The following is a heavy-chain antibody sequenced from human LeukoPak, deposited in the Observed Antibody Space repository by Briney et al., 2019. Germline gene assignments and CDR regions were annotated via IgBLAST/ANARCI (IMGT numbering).Heavy chain of an antibody. D-gene: IGHD6-13*01. CDR1: GFTFSSYA. J-gene: IGHJ5*02. CDR3: ARDRGSSWYGYNWFDP. Sequence: GGSLRLSCAASGFTFSSYAMSWVRQAPGKGLEWVSAISGSGGSTYYADSVKGRFTISRDNSKNTLYLQMNSLRAEDTAVYYCARDRGSSWYGYNWFDPWGQGTLVTVSS. V-gene: IGHV3-23*01. CDR2: ISGSGGST.